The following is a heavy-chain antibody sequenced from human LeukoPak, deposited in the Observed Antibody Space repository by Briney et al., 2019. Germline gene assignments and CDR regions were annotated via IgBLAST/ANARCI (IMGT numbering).Heavy chain of an antibody. V-gene: IGHV4-34*01. CDR2: INHSGST. CDR3: ARARIYYDSSGYPDY. Sequence: SETLSLTCAVYGGSFSGYYWSWIRQPPGKGLEWMGEINHSGSTNYNPSLKSRVTISVDTSKNQFSLKLSSVTAADTAVYYCARARIYYDSSGYPDYWGQGTLVTVSS. J-gene: IGHJ4*02. CDR1: GGSFSGYY. D-gene: IGHD3-22*01.